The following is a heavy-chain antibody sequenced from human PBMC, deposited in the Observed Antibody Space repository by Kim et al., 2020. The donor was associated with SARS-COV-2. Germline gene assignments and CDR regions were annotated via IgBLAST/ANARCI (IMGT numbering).Heavy chain of an antibody. V-gene: IGHV4-59*01. Sequence: SETLSLTCTVSSDSFSAYYWSWIRQIPGKGLEWIGYIFYSGSTNYNPSLKSRATITWDTSRNQFSLELTSVPQADTAVYYCSRSVGGASWHQFDYWGQGVLVTVSS. CDR2: IFYSGST. CDR1: SDSFSAYY. CDR3: SRSVGGASWHQFDY. D-gene: IGHD3-16*01. J-gene: IGHJ4*02.